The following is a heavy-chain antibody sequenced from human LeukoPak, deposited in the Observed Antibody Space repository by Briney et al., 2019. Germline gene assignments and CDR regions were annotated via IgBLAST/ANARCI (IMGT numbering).Heavy chain of an antibody. D-gene: IGHD3-10*01. CDR2: INPNSGGT. J-gene: IGHJ4*02. V-gene: IGHV1-2*02. CDR1: GYTFTDYY. Sequence: ASVKVSCKASGYTFTDYYMHWVRQAPGQGLEWMGWINPNSGGTNYAQKFQGRVTMTRDTSISTAYMELSRLRSDDTAVYYCARALYYYGSGSYDYWGQGTLVTVSS. CDR3: ARALYYYGSGSYDY.